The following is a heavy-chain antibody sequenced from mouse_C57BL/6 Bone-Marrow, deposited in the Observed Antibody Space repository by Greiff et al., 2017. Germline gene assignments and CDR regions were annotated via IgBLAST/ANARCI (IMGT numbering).Heavy chain of an antibody. CDR2: IHPNSGST. Sequence: VQLQQPGAELVKPGASVKLSCKASGYTFTSYWMHWVKQRPGQGLEWIGMIHPNSGSTNYNEKFKSKATLTVDQSSSPAYMQLSSLTSEDSAVYYCARETTVVGDYWGQGTSVTVSS. CDR3: ARETTVVGDY. J-gene: IGHJ4*01. V-gene: IGHV1-64*01. CDR1: GYTFTSYW. D-gene: IGHD1-1*01.